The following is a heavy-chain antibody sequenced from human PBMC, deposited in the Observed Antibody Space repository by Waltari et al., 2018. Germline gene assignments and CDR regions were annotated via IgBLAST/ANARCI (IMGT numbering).Heavy chain of an antibody. CDR1: GYNFAIYW. V-gene: IGHV5-51*01. Sequence: EVQLVQSGAEVKKPGESLKISCKASGYNFAIYWIGWVRQMPGKGLEWMAMLYPGDSETSYSPSFQGQVTISADKSISTAYLQWSSLKASDTAMYYCARLRSVSSSWFFDYWGPGALVTVSS. J-gene: IGHJ4*02. D-gene: IGHD6-13*01. CDR3: ARLRSVSSSWFFDY. CDR2: LYPGDSET.